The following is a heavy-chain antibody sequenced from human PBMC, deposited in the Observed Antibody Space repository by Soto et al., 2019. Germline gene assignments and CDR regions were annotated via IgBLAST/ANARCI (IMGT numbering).Heavy chain of an antibody. J-gene: IGHJ3*02. CDR3: ARGGHCSSTSCYTSRSAFDI. CDR1: GFTFSSYW. V-gene: IGHV3-7*01. D-gene: IGHD2-2*02. CDR2: IKQDGSEK. Sequence: EVQLVESGGGLVQPGGSLRLSCAASGFTFSSYWMSWVRQAPGKGLEWVANIKQDGSEKYYVDSVKGRFTISRDNAKNSLYLQANSLRAEDTAVYYCARGGHCSSTSCYTSRSAFDIWGHGTMVTVSS.